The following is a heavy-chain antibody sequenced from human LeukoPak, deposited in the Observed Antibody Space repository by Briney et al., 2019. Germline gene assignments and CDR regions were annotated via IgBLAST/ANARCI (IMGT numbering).Heavy chain of an antibody. Sequence: GGSLRLSCAASGFTFTDYDMGWVRQAPGQGLEWASTISASGSTTYYADSVRGRFTISRDNSKNTLSLQMSSLRAEDTAVYYCAKARTPYNSGFDYWGRGTLVAVSS. D-gene: IGHD6-19*01. CDR3: AKARTPYNSGFDY. V-gene: IGHV3-23*01. J-gene: IGHJ4*02. CDR2: ISASGSTT. CDR1: GFTFTDYD.